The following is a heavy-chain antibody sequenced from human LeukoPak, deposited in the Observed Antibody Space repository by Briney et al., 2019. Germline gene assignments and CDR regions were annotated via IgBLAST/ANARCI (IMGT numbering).Heavy chain of an antibody. J-gene: IGHJ4*02. V-gene: IGHV3-9*01. Sequence: QPGRSLRLSCAASGFTFGDYAMHWVRQAPGKGLKWVSGIGWNSGTKGYADSAKGRFTLSRDNSKNTLYLQMNSLRVEDTAVYYCARDGDDTSGYFSPFDYWGQGTLVTVSS. CDR2: IGWNSGTK. D-gene: IGHD3-22*01. CDR1: GFTFGDYA. CDR3: ARDGDDTSGYFSPFDY.